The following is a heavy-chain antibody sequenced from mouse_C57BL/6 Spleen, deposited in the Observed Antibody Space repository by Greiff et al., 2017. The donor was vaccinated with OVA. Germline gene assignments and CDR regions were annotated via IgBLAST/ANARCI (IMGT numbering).Heavy chain of an antibody. CDR2: IDPETGGT. CDR1: GYTFTDYE. J-gene: IGHJ4*01. D-gene: IGHD2-1*01. CDR3: TRSSTMVAMDY. V-gene: IGHV1-15*01. Sequence: QVQLKQSGAELVRPGASVTLSCKASGYTFTDYEMHWVKQTPVHGLEWIGAIDPETGGTAYNQKFKGKAILTADKSSSTAYMELRSLTSEDSAVYYCTRSSTMVAMDYWGQGTSVTVSS.